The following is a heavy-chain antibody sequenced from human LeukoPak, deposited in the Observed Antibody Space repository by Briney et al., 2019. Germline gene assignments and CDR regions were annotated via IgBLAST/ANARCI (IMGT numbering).Heavy chain of an antibody. D-gene: IGHD2-2*01. V-gene: IGHV4-4*07. CDR3: ASFGIVPNYYYYIDV. CDR1: GGSISSYY. CDR2: IYTSGST. J-gene: IGHJ6*03. Sequence: SETLSLTCTVSGGSISSYYWSWIRQPAGKGLEWIGRIYTSGSTNYNPSLKSRVTMSVDTSKNQFSLKLSSVTAADTAVYYCASFGIVPNYYYYIDVWGKGTTVTVSS.